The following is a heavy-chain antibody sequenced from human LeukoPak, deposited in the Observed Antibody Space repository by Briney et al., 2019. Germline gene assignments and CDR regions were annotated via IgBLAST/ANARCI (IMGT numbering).Heavy chain of an antibody. CDR1: GFTFGDYG. J-gene: IGHJ4*02. CDR2: ITASSTYI. D-gene: IGHD6-13*01. Sequence: GGSLRLSCTTSGFTFGDYGMSWVRQAPGKGLEWVSSITASSTYIYYADSVKGRFTISRDNAKNSLSLQMNSLRVEDTAVYYCAREGTALGIDCWGQGTLITVSS. V-gene: IGHV3-21*01. CDR3: AREGTALGIDC.